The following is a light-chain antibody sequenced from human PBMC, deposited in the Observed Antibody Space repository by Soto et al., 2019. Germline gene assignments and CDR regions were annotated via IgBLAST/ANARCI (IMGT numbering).Light chain of an antibody. J-gene: IGKJ1*01. V-gene: IGKV1-5*03. CDR3: QQYSNYWT. Sequence: DIQMTXSPSTLSASXXXXVTITCRASQSISNRLAWYQQKPGKAPKLLIYKASSLESGVPSRFSGSGSGTDFTLTISSLQPDDFATYYCQQYSNYWTFGQGTKVEIK. CDR1: QSISNR. CDR2: KAS.